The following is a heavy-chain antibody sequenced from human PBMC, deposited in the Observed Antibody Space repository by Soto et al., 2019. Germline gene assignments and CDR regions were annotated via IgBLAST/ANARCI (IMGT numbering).Heavy chain of an antibody. D-gene: IGHD5-18*01. Sequence: SETLSLTCTVSGGSISSGGYYWSWIRQHPGKGLEWIGYIYYSGSTYYNPSLKSRVTISVDTSKNQFSLKLSSVTAADTAVYYCAREEGGYSYGYAYWGQGTLVTVSS. V-gene: IGHV4-31*03. CDR1: GGSISSGGYY. CDR2: IYYSGST. J-gene: IGHJ4*02. CDR3: AREEGGYSYGYAY.